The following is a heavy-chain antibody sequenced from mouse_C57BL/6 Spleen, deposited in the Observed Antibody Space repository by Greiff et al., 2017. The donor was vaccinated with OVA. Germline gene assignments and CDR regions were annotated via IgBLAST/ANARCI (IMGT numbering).Heavy chain of an antibody. CDR1: GYTFTSYW. V-gene: IGHV1-55*01. Sequence: QVQLQQPGAELVKPGASVKMSCKASGYTFTSYWITWVKQRPGQGLEWIGVLHPGSGSTNDNEKFTSKATLTVDTSSSTAYMQLSSLTSEDSAVYYCAREGVIYYYGSSYEDWYFGVWGTGTTVTVSS. CDR3: AREGVIYYYGSSYEDWYFGV. CDR2: LHPGSGST. J-gene: IGHJ1*03. D-gene: IGHD1-1*01.